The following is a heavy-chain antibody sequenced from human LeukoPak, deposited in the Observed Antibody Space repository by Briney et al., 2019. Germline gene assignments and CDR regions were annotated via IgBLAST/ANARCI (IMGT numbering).Heavy chain of an antibody. CDR3: ARWFGELLHDAFDI. J-gene: IGHJ3*02. CDR2: IYYSGST. D-gene: IGHD3-10*01. Sequence: SETLSLTCTVSGGSISSSSYYWGWIRQPPGKGLEWIGSIYYSGSTYYNPSLKSRVTISVDTSKNQFSLKLSSVTAADTAVYYCARWFGELLHDAFDIWGQGTMVTVSS. CDR1: GGSISSSSYY. V-gene: IGHV4-39*01.